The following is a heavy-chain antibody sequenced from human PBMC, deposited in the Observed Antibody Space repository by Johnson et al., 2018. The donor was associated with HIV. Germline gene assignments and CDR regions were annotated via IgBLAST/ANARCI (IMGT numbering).Heavy chain of an antibody. CDR1: GFTFSSYA. V-gene: IGHV3-30*04. CDR3: AREVNAFDI. D-gene: IGHD3-22*01. Sequence: QVQLVESGGGVVQPGRSLRLSCAASGFTFSSYAMHWVRQAPGKGLEWVAVISYDGSNKYYADSVKGRFTISRDNSKTTLYLQMNSLRAEDTAVYYCAREVNAFDIWGQGTMVTVSS. CDR2: ISYDGSNK. J-gene: IGHJ3*02.